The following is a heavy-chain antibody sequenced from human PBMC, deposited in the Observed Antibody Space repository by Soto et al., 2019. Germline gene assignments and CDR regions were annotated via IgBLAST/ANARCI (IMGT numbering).Heavy chain of an antibody. V-gene: IGHV1-8*01. D-gene: IGHD6-13*01. CDR3: ARARSSSWQRDY. J-gene: IGHJ4*02. CDR1: GYTFTNYD. CDR2: MSPNGGNT. Sequence: QVQLVQSGAEVKKPGASVKVSCKASGYTFTNYDINWVRQATGQGLEWMGWMSPNGGNTGYAQKFQGRVTMTRNTSISTAYMELSSLRSEDTAVYYCARARSSSWQRDYWGQGTLVTVSS.